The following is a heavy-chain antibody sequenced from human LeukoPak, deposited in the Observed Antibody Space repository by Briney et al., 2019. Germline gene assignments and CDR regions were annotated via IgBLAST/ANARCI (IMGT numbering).Heavy chain of an antibody. Sequence: GESLKISCKGSGYSFTSYWIGWVRQMPGKGLEWMGIIYPGDSDTRYSPSFQGQVTISADKSISTAYLQWSSLKASDTAMYYCARPGYGGKSRTSGYNWFDPWGQGTLVTVSS. D-gene: IGHD4-17*01. CDR3: ARPGYGGKSRTSGYNWFDP. CDR2: IYPGDSDT. CDR1: GYSFTSYW. J-gene: IGHJ5*02. V-gene: IGHV5-51*01.